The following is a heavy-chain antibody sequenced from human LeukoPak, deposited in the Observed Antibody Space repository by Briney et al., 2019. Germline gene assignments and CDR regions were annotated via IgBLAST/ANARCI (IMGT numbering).Heavy chain of an antibody. Sequence: SETLSLTCTVSGVYMSSSTYYWGWIRQPPGKGLEWIGSIYYSGITHYNPSLKSRVTISVDTSKYQFSLKLISVTAADTAVYYCARGSRGDGAAFDIWGQGTMVTVSS. J-gene: IGHJ3*02. CDR2: IYYSGIT. CDR1: GVYMSSSTYY. V-gene: IGHV4-39*07. D-gene: IGHD7-27*01. CDR3: ARGSRGDGAAFDI.